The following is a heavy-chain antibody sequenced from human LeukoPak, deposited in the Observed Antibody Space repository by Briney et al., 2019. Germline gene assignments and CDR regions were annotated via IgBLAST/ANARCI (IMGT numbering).Heavy chain of an antibody. CDR2: INAGNGNT. Sequence: VKVSCKASGYMFTAYAMHWVRQAPGQRLEWMGWINAGNGNTKYSQKFQGRVTITRDTSASTAYVELSSLRSEDTAVYYCASSLIEVAGTAPWGQGTLVTVSS. J-gene: IGHJ5*02. CDR3: ASSLIEVAGTAP. D-gene: IGHD6-19*01. V-gene: IGHV1-3*01. CDR1: GYMFTAYA.